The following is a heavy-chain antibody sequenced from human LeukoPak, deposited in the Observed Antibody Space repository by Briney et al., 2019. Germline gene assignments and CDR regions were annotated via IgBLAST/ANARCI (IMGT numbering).Heavy chain of an antibody. CDR1: GGSISSYY. V-gene: IGHV4-59*01. D-gene: IGHD2-15*01. Sequence: SGPTLVNPSETLSLTCTVSGGSISSYYWSWIRQPPGKGLEWIGFIHDSGSTNYNPSLKSRVTISVDTSKNQFSLKLSSVTAADTAVYYCARGGNYCSGGSCYTLAFDIWGQGTMVTVSS. J-gene: IGHJ3*02. CDR2: IHDSGST. CDR3: ARGGNYCSGGSCYTLAFDI.